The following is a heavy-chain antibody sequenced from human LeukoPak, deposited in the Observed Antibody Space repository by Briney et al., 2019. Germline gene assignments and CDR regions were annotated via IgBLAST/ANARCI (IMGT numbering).Heavy chain of an antibody. CDR1: GGSFSAYY. Sequence: SETLSLTCAVYGGSFSAYYWSWIRQPPGKGLEWIGEIYHSGSTNYNPSLKSRVTISVDTSKNQFSLKLTSVTAADTAVYYCARGQVWLLYDYWGQGTLVTV. CDR2: IYHSGST. D-gene: IGHD1-26*01. CDR3: ARGQVWLLYDY. V-gene: IGHV4-34*01. J-gene: IGHJ4*02.